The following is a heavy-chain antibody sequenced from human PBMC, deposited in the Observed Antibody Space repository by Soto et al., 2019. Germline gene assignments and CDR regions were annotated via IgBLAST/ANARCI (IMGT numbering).Heavy chain of an antibody. CDR2: ISSDKSAT. CDR1: GFTFSTYW. D-gene: IGHD2-15*01. J-gene: IGHJ4*02. CDR3: AQLGYCSNVTCYSSI. V-gene: IGHV3-74*01. Sequence: GGSLILSCAASGFTFSTYWMHWVRQVPGKGLVWVSRISSDKSATTYADSVKGRFTISRDDAKNTLYLQMNSLRAEDTAVYYCAQLGYCSNVTCYSSIWGQGTLVTVSS.